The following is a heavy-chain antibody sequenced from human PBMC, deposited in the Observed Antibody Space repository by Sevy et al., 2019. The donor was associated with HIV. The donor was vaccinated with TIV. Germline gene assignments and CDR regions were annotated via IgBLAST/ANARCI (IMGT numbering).Heavy chain of an antibody. CDR1: GFTFSDYY. D-gene: IGHD2-2*01. Sequence: GGSLRLSCAASGFTFSDYYMSWIRQAPGKGLEWVSYISSSGSTIYYADSVKGRFTISRDNAKNSLYLQMNSLRAEDTVVYYCARAAATSRYCSSTSCYRPMDVWGQGTTVTVSS. CDR2: ISSSGSTI. V-gene: IGHV3-11*01. CDR3: ARAAATSRYCSSTSCYRPMDV. J-gene: IGHJ6*02.